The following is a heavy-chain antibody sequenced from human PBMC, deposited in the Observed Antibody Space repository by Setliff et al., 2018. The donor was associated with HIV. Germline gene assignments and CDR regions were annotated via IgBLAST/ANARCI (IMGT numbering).Heavy chain of an antibody. J-gene: IGHJ3*02. CDR2: ISSSGTTM. V-gene: IGHV3-48*04. CDR1: GFTFNTYS. Sequence: GGSLRLSCAASGFTFNTYSMSWVRQAPGKGLEWLSYISSSGTTMHYADSVRGRFPISRDNAKNSLYLQMNSLRAEDTAVYYCATSLPPGIRYVYDDFDIWGQGTMVTVSS. CDR3: ATSLPPGIRYVYDDFDI. D-gene: IGHD1-20*01.